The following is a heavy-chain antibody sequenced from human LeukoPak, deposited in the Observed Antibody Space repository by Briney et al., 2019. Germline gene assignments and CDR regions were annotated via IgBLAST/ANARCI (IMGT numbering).Heavy chain of an antibody. V-gene: IGHV4-34*01. CDR1: GGSFSGYY. D-gene: IGHD3-10*01. Sequence: PSETLSLTCAVYGGSFSGYYWSWIRQPPGKGLEWIGEINHSGSTNYNPSLKSRVTISVDTSKNQFSLKLSSVTAADTAVYYCARAGVWFGEFQTDYWGQGTLVTVSS. CDR2: INHSGST. CDR3: ARAGVWFGEFQTDY. J-gene: IGHJ4*02.